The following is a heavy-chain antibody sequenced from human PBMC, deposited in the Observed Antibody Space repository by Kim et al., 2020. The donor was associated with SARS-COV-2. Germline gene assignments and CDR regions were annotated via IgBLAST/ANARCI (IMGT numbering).Heavy chain of an antibody. CDR2: INTNTGKP. V-gene: IGHV7-4-1*02. Sequence: ASVKVSCKASGYTFTSYAKKWVRQAPGQGLEWMGWINTNTGKPTYAQGFTGRFVISLDTPDSTEYLQISSLKAEDTAVYYCARDGGMVDDDFDIWGQGTM. D-gene: IGHD2-8*01. CDR1: GYTFTSYA. CDR3: ARDGGMVDDDFDI. J-gene: IGHJ3*02.